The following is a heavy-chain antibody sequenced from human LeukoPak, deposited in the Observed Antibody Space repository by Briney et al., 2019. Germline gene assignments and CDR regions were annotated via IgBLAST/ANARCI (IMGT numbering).Heavy chain of an antibody. CDR3: ARDGSPLVPFDS. Sequence: GGSLRLSCAASGFTFSTYAMSWVRQAPGKGLEWVSAISGGVGSTFYADSVKGRFTISRDNSKNTLYLQMGSLRAEAMAVYNSARDGSPLVPFDSWGQGTLVTASS. D-gene: IGHD6-13*01. CDR1: GFTFSTYA. CDR2: ISGGVGST. J-gene: IGHJ4*02. V-gene: IGHV3-23*01.